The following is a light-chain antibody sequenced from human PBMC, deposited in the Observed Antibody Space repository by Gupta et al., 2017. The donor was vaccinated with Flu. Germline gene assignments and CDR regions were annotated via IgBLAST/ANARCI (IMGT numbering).Light chain of an antibody. CDR1: QSVTTY. CDR3: QQRSNWPPFT. V-gene: IGKV3-11*01. CDR2: DTS. Sequence: EIVLTQSPASLSLSPGERATLSCRASQSVTTYLAWYQQRPGQAPRLLIYDTSNRATGIPARFSGSGSGTDFTLTISSREPEDFAVYYCQQRSNWPPFTFGPGTTVDIK. J-gene: IGKJ3*01.